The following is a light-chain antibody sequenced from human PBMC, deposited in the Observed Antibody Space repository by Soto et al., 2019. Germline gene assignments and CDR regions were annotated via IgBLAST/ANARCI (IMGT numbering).Light chain of an antibody. Sequence: EIVLTQSPGTLSLSPGDRATLSCRASQSVSSNYLAWYQQKPGQAPRLLIYGASMRATGIPDRFSASGSGTDFTLTIRSLEPEDFAMYFCHHYGSSPRTFGQGTTVEIK. CDR3: HHYGSSPRT. CDR2: GAS. J-gene: IGKJ1*01. V-gene: IGKV3-20*01. CDR1: QSVSSNY.